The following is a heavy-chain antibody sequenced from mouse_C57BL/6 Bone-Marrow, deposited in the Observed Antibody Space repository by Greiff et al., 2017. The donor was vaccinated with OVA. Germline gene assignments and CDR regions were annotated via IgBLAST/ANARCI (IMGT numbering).Heavy chain of an antibody. Sequence: VKLQQPGAELVKPGASVKLSCKASGYTFTSYWMQWVKQRPGQGLEWIGEIDPSDSYTNYNQKFKGKATLTVDTSSSTAYMQLSSRTSEDSAVYYCARSEFAYWGQGTLVTVSA. CDR2: IDPSDSYT. V-gene: IGHV1-50*01. CDR1: GYTFTSYW. CDR3: ARSEFAY. J-gene: IGHJ3*01.